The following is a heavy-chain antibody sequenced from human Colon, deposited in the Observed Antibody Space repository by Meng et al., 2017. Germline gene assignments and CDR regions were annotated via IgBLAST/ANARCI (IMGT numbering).Heavy chain of an antibody. CDR3: VRGDKFTTVESPAD. D-gene: IGHD4-23*01. J-gene: IGHJ4*02. CDR1: GYNFTDYH. V-gene: IGHV1-2*02. CDR2: INPKSTGT. Sequence: QMVQSGTEAKKPGRSVKGSGTSSGYNFTDYHRHWVRQAPGQGLEYVVRINPKSTGTSYAQKFQGRVTMTRDTFISTAYMELSNLTSDDTAVFDCVRGDKFTTVESPADWGQGTLVTVSS.